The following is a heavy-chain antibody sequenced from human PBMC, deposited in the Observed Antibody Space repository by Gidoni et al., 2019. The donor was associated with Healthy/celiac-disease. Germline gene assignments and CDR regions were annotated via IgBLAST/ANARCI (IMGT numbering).Heavy chain of an antibody. CDR1: GFAFSDYY. V-gene: IGHV3-11*01. Sequence: QVQLVESGGGLVKPGGSLRLSCAASGFAFSDYYMSWIRQAPGKGLEWVSYMSISGSTIYYADSVKGRFTISRDNAKNSLYLQMNSLRAEDTAVYYCARVPAAADKKYYYYYMDVWGKGTTVTVSS. CDR3: ARVPAAADKKYYYYYMDV. D-gene: IGHD6-13*01. CDR2: MSISGSTI. J-gene: IGHJ6*03.